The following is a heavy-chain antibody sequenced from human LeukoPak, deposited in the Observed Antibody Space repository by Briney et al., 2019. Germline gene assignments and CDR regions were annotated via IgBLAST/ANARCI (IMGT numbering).Heavy chain of an antibody. CDR1: GYSFSDYY. CDR3: ARADRLEGGSQLIRP. D-gene: IGHD1-1*01. CDR2: INPNNGGT. V-gene: IGHV1-2*02. J-gene: IGHJ5*02. Sequence: ASVTLTCSTSGYSFSDYYMNWGRHAPAQGLEWMGWINPNNGGTSAAQKFQGRVTMTRDTSITTVYMEVNGLKSDDTAIYYCARADRLEGGSQLIRPWGRETVV.